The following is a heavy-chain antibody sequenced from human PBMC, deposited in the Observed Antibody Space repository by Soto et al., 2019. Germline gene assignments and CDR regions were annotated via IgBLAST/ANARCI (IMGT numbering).Heavy chain of an antibody. CDR2: INHSGST. J-gene: IGHJ6*02. CDR1: GGSFSGYY. CDR3: ARQVHLRYFDWLYSYGMDV. V-gene: IGHV4-34*01. D-gene: IGHD3-9*01. Sequence: SETLSLTCAVYGGSFSGYYWSWIRQPPGKGLGWIGEINHSGSTNYNPYPKSRVTISVDTSKNPFSLKLSSVTAADTAVYYCARQVHLRYFDWLYSYGMDVWGQGTTVTVSS.